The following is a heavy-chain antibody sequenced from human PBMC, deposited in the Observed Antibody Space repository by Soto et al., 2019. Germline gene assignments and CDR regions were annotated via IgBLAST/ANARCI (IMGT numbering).Heavy chain of an antibody. CDR1: GFTFSSYS. D-gene: IGHD6-13*01. CDR3: AREPEQLAIDY. V-gene: IGHV3-21*01. Sequence: GGSLRLSCAASGFTFSSYSMNWVRQAPGKGLEWVSSISSSSSYIYYADSVKGRFTISRDNAKNSLYLQMNRLRAEDTAVYYCAREPEQLAIDYWGQGTLVTVSS. J-gene: IGHJ4*02. CDR2: ISSSSSYI.